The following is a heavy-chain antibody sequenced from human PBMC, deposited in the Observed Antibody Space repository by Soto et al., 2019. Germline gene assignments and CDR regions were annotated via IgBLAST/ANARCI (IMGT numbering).Heavy chain of an antibody. D-gene: IGHD3-3*01. CDR2: INHSGST. V-gene: IGHV4-34*01. CDR3: ARGHGFWGEHYYYGMDV. J-gene: IGHJ6*02. Sequence: SETLSLTCAVYGGSFSGYYWSWIRQPPGKGLEWIGEINHSGSTNYNPSLKSRVTISVDTSKNQFSLKLSSVTAADTAVYYCARGHGFWGEHYYYGMDVWGQGTTVTVSS. CDR1: GGSFSGYY.